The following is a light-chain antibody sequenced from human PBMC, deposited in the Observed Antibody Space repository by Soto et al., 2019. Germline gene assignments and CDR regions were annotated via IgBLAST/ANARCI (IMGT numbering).Light chain of an antibody. CDR1: QSVNTKY. Sequence: EIVLTQSPGTLSLSPGERATLSCRASQSVNTKYLAWYQQKPGQAPRLLISGVSSRATGIPERFSGSGSGTDFILTIIRVEPEDFAVYYCQQFGTSSLVTFGPGTKVDIK. J-gene: IGKJ3*01. CDR3: QQFGTSSLVT. V-gene: IGKV3-20*01. CDR2: GVS.